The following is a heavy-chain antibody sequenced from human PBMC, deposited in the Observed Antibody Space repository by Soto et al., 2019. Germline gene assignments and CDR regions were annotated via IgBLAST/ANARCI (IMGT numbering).Heavy chain of an antibody. CDR2: ISSSSSTI. J-gene: IGHJ6*03. Sequence: GSLRLSCAASGFTFSSYSMNWVRQAPGKGLEWVSYISSSSSTIYYADSVKGRFTISRDNAKNSLYLQMNSLRAEDTAVYYCARDGYSSSWTPDYYYYYMDVWGKETTVTVSS. CDR3: ARDGYSSSWTPDYYYYYMDV. CDR1: GFTFSSYS. V-gene: IGHV3-48*01. D-gene: IGHD6-13*01.